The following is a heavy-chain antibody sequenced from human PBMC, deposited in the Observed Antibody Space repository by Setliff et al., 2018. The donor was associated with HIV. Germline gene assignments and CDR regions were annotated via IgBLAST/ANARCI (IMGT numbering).Heavy chain of an antibody. D-gene: IGHD1-26*01. J-gene: IGHJ2*01. V-gene: IGHV4-38-2*01. CDR2: IYHSGTT. CDR3: ARLMGATTGSRWFFDV. Sequence: PSETLSLTCAVSGYSIYSINSAYYWGWIRLPPGKGLEWIGVIYHSGTTYHNPSLKSRLIISVDTSKNQFSLKLNSVTAADTALYYCARLMGATTGSRWFFDVWGRGTPVTVSS. CDR1: GYSIYSINSAYY.